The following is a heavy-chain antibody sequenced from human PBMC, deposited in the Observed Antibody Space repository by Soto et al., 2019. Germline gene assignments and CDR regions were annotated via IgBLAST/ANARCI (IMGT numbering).Heavy chain of an antibody. Sequence: QVQLVQSGAEVKKPGASVKVSCKASGYTFTSSGMSWVRQAPGQGLEWMGWISAHTGSSEYAQRFQGRVTRTTDSSTSTAYMELRSLRSDDTAVDYCARAFVYQGSDSRGYSFDAFDFWGPGTLVTVSS. CDR2: ISAHTGSS. CDR1: GYTFTSSG. D-gene: IGHD3-22*01. J-gene: IGHJ3*01. V-gene: IGHV1-18*01. CDR3: ARAFVYQGSDSRGYSFDAFDF.